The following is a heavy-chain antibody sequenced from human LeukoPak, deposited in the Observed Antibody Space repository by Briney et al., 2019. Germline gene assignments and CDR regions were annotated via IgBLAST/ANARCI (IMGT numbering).Heavy chain of an antibody. J-gene: IGHJ4*02. CDR3: ARDVGLSPDY. D-gene: IGHD1-26*01. CDR1: GGSISSYY. CDR2: IYYGGST. V-gene: IGHV4-59*12. Sequence: PSETLSLTCTVSGGSISSYYWSWIRQPPGKGLEWIGYIYYGGSTNYNPSLKSRVTISVDTSKNQFSLKLSSVTAADTAVYYCARDVGLSPDYWGQGTLVTVSS.